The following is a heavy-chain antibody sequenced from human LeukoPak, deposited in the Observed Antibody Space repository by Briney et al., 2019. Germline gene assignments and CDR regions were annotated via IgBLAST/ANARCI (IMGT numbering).Heavy chain of an antibody. CDR3: AKDMSFGYSYFDY. J-gene: IGHJ4*02. CDR1: GFIFRSYA. Sequence: GGSLRLPWAASGFIFRSYAMRWVRQPPGKGLEWVSAVSGSGRTTYYADSVKGRFTTSRDNSRNTLFLQMDSLRAEDTAVYYCAKDMSFGYSYFDYWGQGTLVTVSS. CDR2: VSGSGRTT. D-gene: IGHD3/OR15-3a*01. V-gene: IGHV3-23*01.